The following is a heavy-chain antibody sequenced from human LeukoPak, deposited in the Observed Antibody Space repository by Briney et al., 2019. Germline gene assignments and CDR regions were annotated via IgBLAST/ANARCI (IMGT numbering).Heavy chain of an antibody. D-gene: IGHD3-9*01. Sequence: SETLSLTCAVSGGSISSGGYSWSWIRQPPGKGLEWIGYIYHSGSTYYNPSLKSRVTISVDRSKNQFSLKLSSVTAADTAVYYCASATTYYDILTGYLDAFDIWGQGTMVTVSS. CDR2: IYHSGST. CDR1: GGSISSGGYS. CDR3: ASATTYYDILTGYLDAFDI. J-gene: IGHJ3*02. V-gene: IGHV4-30-2*01.